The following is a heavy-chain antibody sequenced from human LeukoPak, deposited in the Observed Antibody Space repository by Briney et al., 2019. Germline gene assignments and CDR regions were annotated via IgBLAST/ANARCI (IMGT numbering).Heavy chain of an antibody. J-gene: IGHJ4*02. V-gene: IGHV3-11*01. Sequence: PGGSLRLSCAASGFTFSDFYMSWIRPAPGKGLEWVSYISSSGSAMYYADTMKGRFTVSRDKAKNSLYLQMNSLRAEDTAMYYCARLGKDTSMAPSDYWGQGTLVTVSS. CDR1: GFTFSDFY. D-gene: IGHD5-18*01. CDR3: ARLGKDTSMAPSDY. CDR2: ISSSGSAM.